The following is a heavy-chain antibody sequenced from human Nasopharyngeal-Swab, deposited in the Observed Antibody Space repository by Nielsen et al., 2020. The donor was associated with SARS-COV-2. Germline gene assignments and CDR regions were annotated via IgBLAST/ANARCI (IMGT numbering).Heavy chain of an antibody. V-gene: IGHV4-4*02. CDR3: ASILTIFGVAASYYFDY. CDR2: LYRSGST. Sequence: SETLSPTCGASGGSISSSNWWCWVRQSPGKGLEWVGELYRSGSTTHNTSLQNPVTTSVDKSNNQFSMTLSSVTAADTAVYYCASILTIFGVAASYYFDYWGQGTLVTVSS. CDR1: GGSISSSNW. D-gene: IGHD3-3*01. J-gene: IGHJ4*02.